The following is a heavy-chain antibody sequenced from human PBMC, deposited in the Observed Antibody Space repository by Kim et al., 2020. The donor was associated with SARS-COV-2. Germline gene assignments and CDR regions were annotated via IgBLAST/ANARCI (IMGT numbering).Heavy chain of an antibody. CDR2: IWYDGSNK. V-gene: IGHV3-33*06. CDR1: GFTFSSYG. D-gene: IGHD1-1*01. CDR3: AKDRRAWNPRSAEFDY. Sequence: GGSLRLSCAASGFTFSSYGMHWVRQAPGKGLEWVAVIWYDGSNKYYADSVKGRFTISRDNSKNTLYLQMNSLRAEDTAVYYCAKDRRAWNPRSAEFDYWGQGTLVTVSS. J-gene: IGHJ4*02.